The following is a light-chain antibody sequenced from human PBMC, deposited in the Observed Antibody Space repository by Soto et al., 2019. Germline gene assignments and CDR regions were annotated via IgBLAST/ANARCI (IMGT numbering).Light chain of an antibody. J-gene: IGLJ1*01. Sequence: QSGLTQPASVSGSPGQSITISCTGTSSDVGANIFVSWYQQHPGKVPKLMIYTVSSRPSGVSQRFSGSKSGNTASLTISGLQAEDEADYYCSSFTTDSTYVFGTGTKVTVL. CDR3: SSFTTDSTYV. CDR1: SSDVGANIF. V-gene: IGLV2-14*01. CDR2: TVS.